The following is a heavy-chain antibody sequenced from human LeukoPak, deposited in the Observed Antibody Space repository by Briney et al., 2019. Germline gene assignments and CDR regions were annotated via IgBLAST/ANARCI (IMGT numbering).Heavy chain of an antibody. CDR2: ISSSSSTI. J-gene: IGHJ4*02. CDR3: AKEGGQWLVLPKNYFDY. V-gene: IGHV3-48*01. D-gene: IGHD6-19*01. CDR1: GFTFSSYS. Sequence: GGSLRLSCAASGFTFSSYSMLWVRQAPGKGLEWVSYISSSSSTIYYADSVKGRFTISRDNAKNSLYLQMNTLRAEDTAVYYCAKEGGQWLVLPKNYFDYWGQGTLVTVSS.